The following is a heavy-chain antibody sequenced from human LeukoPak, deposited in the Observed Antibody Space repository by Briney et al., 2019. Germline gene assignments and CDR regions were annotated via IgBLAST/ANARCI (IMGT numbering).Heavy chain of an antibody. V-gene: IGHV3-7*01. J-gene: IGHJ4*02. D-gene: IGHD5-24*01. CDR1: GFSFSSYW. CDR2: IKQDESER. Sequence: AGGSLRPSCEASGFSFSSYWMTWVRQPPGKGPEWVANIKQDESERYSVDSVKGRFTISRDNAKNSVYLHMNSLRAEDTAVYYCSRGAARMVEVATIISFEYWGQGTLVTVSS. CDR3: SRGAARMVEVATIISFEY.